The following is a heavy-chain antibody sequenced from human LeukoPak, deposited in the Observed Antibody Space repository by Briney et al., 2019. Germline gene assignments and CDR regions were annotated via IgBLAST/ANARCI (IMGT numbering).Heavy chain of an antibody. Sequence: GGSLRLSCAASGFTFRSYGMHWVRQAPGKGLEWVAVISYDGSKKYYGDPVKGRFTISRDNSKNTVYLQMSSLRAEDTAVYYCAKDDYSSGWYTVGDYWGQGTLVTVSS. J-gene: IGHJ4*02. CDR1: GFTFRSYG. CDR2: ISYDGSKK. CDR3: AKDDYSSGWYTVGDY. V-gene: IGHV3-30*18. D-gene: IGHD6-19*01.